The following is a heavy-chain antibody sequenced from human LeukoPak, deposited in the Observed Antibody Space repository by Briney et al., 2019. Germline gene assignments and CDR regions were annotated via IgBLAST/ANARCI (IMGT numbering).Heavy chain of an antibody. D-gene: IGHD5-24*01. Sequence: GASVKVSCKASGYSFTKFGISWVRQAPGQGLEWMGIINPRGGSTTYAQNFQGRVTMTRDTSTSTLYMELSSLTYEDTAVYYCARKRTDGYISYYFDYWGQGTLVTVSS. CDR2: INPRGGST. J-gene: IGHJ4*02. CDR1: GYSFTKFG. CDR3: ARKRTDGYISYYFDY. V-gene: IGHV1-46*01.